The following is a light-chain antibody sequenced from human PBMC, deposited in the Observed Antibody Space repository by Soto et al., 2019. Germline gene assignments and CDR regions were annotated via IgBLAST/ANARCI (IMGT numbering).Light chain of an antibody. CDR3: CSYAGSSTYV. J-gene: IGLJ1*01. V-gene: IGLV2-23*02. CDR1: TSDVGSYNL. Sequence: QSVLTHPASVSGSPGQSITISCTGTTSDVGSYNLVSWYQQHPGKAPKLMIYEVSKRPSGVSNRFSGSKSGNTASLTISGLQAEDEADYYCCSYAGSSTYVFGPGTKVTVL. CDR2: EVS.